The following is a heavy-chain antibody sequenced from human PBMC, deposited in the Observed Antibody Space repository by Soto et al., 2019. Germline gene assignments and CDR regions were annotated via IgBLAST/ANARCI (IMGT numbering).Heavy chain of an antibody. J-gene: IGHJ4*02. CDR2: TYYRSKWYN. CDR3: ARSDGHFDY. Sequence: PSQTPSLTCAISGDSVSSKSAAWNWIRRSPSRGLEWLGRTYYRSKWYNDYAVSVKSRITINPDTSKNQFSLQLNSVTPEDTAVYYCARSDGHFDYWGQGTLVTVSS. V-gene: IGHV6-1*01. CDR1: GDSVSSKSAA.